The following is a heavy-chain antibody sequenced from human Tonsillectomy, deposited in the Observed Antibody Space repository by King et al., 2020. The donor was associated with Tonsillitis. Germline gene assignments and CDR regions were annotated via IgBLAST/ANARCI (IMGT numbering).Heavy chain of an antibody. CDR1: GDTFGGHH. D-gene: IGHD3-22*01. V-gene: IGHV1-2*02. Sequence: QLVQSGAEVRKPGASVSVSCKASGDTFGGHHVHWVRQAPGQGLEWMGWINPDSGDTYHAQGRVTMTVTKDTSISTAYMGLSSLRPDDTAVYYCATFALASGSSDGSAYRYLRHWGQGTLVTVSS. CDR2: INPDSGDT. J-gene: IGHJ1*01. CDR3: ATFALASGSSDGSAYRYLRH.